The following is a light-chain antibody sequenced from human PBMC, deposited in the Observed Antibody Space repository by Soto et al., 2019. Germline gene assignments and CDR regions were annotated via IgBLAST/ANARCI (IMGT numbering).Light chain of an antibody. CDR2: GVF. CDR3: QHYDGSPRT. J-gene: IGKJ2*01. Sequence: VLTQSPGTVSLSPGEKATLSCRTSQSVRSNYLAWYQQKPGQAPRLLIYGVFNRATGIPDRFSGSGSGTDFSLTISRLEPEDVAVYFCQHYDGSPRTFGQGTRLQI. CDR1: QSVRSNY. V-gene: IGKV3-20*01.